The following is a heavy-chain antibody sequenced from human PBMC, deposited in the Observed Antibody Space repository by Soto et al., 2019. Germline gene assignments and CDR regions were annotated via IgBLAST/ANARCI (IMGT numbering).Heavy chain of an antibody. CDR2: IWYDGSNK. J-gene: IGHJ4*02. V-gene: IGHV3-33*01. CDR3: ARDTDYGDYVPGY. Sequence: VQLVESGGGVVQPGRSLRLSCAASGFTFSSYGMHWVRQAPGKGLEWVAVIWYDGSNKYYADSVKGRFTISRDNSKNTLYLQMNSLRAEDTAVYYCARDTDYGDYVPGYWGQGTLVTVSS. D-gene: IGHD4-17*01. CDR1: GFTFSSYG.